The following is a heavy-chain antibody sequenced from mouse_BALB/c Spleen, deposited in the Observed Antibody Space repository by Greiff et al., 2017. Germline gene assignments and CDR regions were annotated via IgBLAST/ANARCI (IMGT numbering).Heavy chain of an antibody. J-gene: IGHJ4*01. CDR2: IDPENGNT. CDR1: GFNIKDYY. CDR3: ARKGYRYEDYAMDY. D-gene: IGHD2-14*01. V-gene: IGHV14-1*02. Sequence: EVKLQESGAELVRPGALVKLSCKASGFNIKDYYMHWVKQRPEQGLEWIGWIDPENGNTIYDPKFQGKASITADTSSNTAYLQLSSLTSEDTAVYYCARKGYRYEDYAMDYWGQGTSVTVSS.